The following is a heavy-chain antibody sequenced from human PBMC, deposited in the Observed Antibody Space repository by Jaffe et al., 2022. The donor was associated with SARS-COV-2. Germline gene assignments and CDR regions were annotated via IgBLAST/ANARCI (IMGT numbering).Heavy chain of an antibody. D-gene: IGHD2-21*02. CDR2: ISYDGSNK. V-gene: IGHV3-30*03. CDR1: GFTFSSYG. CDR3: ARTPGWGDPVAGGWYFDL. Sequence: QVQLVESGGGVVQPGRSLRLSCAASGFTFSSYGMHWVRQAPGKGLEWVAVISYDGSNKYYADSVKGRFTISRDNSKNTLYLQMNSLRAEDTAVYYCARTPGWGDPVAGGWYFDLWGRGTLVTVSS. J-gene: IGHJ2*01.